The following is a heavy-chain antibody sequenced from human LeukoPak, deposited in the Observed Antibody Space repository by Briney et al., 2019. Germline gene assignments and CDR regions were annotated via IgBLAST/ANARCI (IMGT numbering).Heavy chain of an antibody. CDR1: GFTFSRYW. CDR2: INQDGGEK. Sequence: PGGSLRLSCAASGFTFSRYWMTWVRQAPGKGLEWVANINQDGGEKYYVDSVKGRFTISRDNAKNSLFLQVNSLRAEDTAVYYCAELDSSSPRNWGQGTLVTVSS. D-gene: IGHD6-13*01. V-gene: IGHV3-7*02. CDR3: AELDSSSPRN. J-gene: IGHJ4*02.